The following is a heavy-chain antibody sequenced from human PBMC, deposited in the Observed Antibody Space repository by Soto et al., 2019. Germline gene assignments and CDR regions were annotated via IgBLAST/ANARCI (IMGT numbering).Heavy chain of an antibody. CDR3: SGCSGGACHQNYGMDV. CDR2: ISPSTSHI. CDR1: GFTFSSCT. J-gene: IGHJ6*02. Sequence: EVHLVESGGGLVQPGGSLRLSCAVSGFTFSSCTMNWVRQAPGKGLEWVSSISPSTSHIYYADSVKGRFTISRDNAKDSLFLQMTSLRAEDTAVCYCSGCSGGACHQNYGMDVWGQGTTVTVSS. D-gene: IGHD2-15*01. V-gene: IGHV3-21*01.